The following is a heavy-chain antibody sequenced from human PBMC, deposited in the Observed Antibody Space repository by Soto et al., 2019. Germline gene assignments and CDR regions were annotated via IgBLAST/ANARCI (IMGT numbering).Heavy chain of an antibody. Sequence: QVQLVQSGAEVKKPGSSVKVSCKVSGGTFSSYTISWVRQAPGQGLEWMGRIIPILGIANYAQKFQGRVTITADKSTSTAYMELSSLRSEDTAVYYCARELCSSTSCYYYYYGMDVWGHGTTVTVSS. J-gene: IGHJ6*02. V-gene: IGHV1-69*08. CDR1: GGTFSSYT. CDR2: IIPILGIA. CDR3: ARELCSSTSCYYYYYGMDV. D-gene: IGHD2-2*01.